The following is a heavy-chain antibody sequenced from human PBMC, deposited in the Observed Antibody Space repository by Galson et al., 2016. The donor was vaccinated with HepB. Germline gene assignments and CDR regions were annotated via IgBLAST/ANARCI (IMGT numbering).Heavy chain of an antibody. J-gene: IGHJ4*02. D-gene: IGHD3-16*01. CDR2: ISCDGSEK. CDR3: AREGGRLYDLDF. Sequence: SLRLSCAASGFTFSSHFMHWVRQAPGGGLECVAVISCDGSEKYYAGSVKGRFTVSRDNSKNTLFLQMNSLRAEDSALYYCAREGGRLYDLDFWGQGTLVHVSS. CDR1: GFTFSSHF. V-gene: IGHV3-30*03.